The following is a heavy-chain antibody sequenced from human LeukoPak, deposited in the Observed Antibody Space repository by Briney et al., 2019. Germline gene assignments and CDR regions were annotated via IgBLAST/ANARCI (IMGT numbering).Heavy chain of an antibody. J-gene: IGHJ4*02. CDR1: GFTFSSYA. Sequence: GGSLRLSCAASGFTFSSYAMHWVRQAPGKGLEWVAVISYDGSNKYYADSVKGRFTISRDNSKNTLYLQLNSLRAEDTAVYYCARGPDYGDYVYWGQGTLVTVSS. CDR3: ARGPDYGDYVY. CDR2: ISYDGSNK. D-gene: IGHD4-17*01. V-gene: IGHV3-30*04.